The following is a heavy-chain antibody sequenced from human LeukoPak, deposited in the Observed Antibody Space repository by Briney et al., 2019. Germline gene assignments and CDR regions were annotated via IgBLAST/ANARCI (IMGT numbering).Heavy chain of an antibody. D-gene: IGHD3-10*01. CDR2: IHYNGDT. CDR3: ARHITGSGSAFDH. V-gene: IGHV4-59*08. J-gene: IGHJ2*01. Sequence: SETLSLTCTVSGTFFSSYFWGWIRQPPGKGLEWIAYIHYNGDTSYNPSLKSRVPISVGPSRNQFSLQLSSVTAADTAAYYCARHITGSGSAFDHWGRGTLVTVSS. CDR1: GTFFSSYF.